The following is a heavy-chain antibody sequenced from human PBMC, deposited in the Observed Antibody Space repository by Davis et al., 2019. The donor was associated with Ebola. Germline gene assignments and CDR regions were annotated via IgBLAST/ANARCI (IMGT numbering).Heavy chain of an antibody. J-gene: IGHJ4*02. V-gene: IGHV1-18*01. D-gene: IGHD1-1*01. CDR3: ARAQFPTTSDH. Sequence: ASVKVSCKASGYTFTSYGNSWVRQAPGQGLEWMGWISAYNGNTNYAQKLQGRVTMTTDTSTSTAYMEVGSLKSDDTAVYYCARAQFPTTSDHWGQGTLVTVSS. CDR2: ISAYNGNT. CDR1: GYTFTSYG.